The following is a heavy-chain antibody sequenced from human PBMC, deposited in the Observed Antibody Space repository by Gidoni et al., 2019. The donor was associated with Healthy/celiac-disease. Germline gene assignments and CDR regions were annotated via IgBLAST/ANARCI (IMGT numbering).Heavy chain of an antibody. CDR1: GYTFTTYA. CDR3: GRQEGVDTAMVTYYYYGMDV. V-gene: IGHV1-18*01. Sequence: QVKLVQSGAELQKPGASATVSCKAYGYTFTTYAIRWVRLAPGQGIEWMGWISAYNGNTNYAQKLQGRVTMSTYTSTSTAYMELRSLRSDDTAVDYCGRQEGVDTAMVTYYYYGMDVWGQGTTVTVSS. J-gene: IGHJ6*02. D-gene: IGHD5-18*01. CDR2: ISAYNGNT.